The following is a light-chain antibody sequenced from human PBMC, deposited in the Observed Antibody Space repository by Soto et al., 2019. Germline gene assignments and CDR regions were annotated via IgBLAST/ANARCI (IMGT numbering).Light chain of an antibody. CDR3: QQYGSSSWT. CDR1: QSVSSSY. Sequence: EIVLTQSPGTLSLSPGERATLSCRASQSVSSSYLAWYQQKPGQAPRLLIYGTSSRATAIPDRFSGSGSGTDFTLTISRREPEEFAIYYCQQYGSSSWTVGQGTKVEIK. J-gene: IGKJ1*01. CDR2: GTS. V-gene: IGKV3-20*01.